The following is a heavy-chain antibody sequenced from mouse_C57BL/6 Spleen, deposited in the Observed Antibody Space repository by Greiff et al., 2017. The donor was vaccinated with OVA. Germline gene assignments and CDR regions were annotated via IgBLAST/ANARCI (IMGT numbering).Heavy chain of an antibody. D-gene: IGHD2-2*01. CDR1: GYAFTNYL. V-gene: IGHV1-54*01. Sequence: VKLMESGAELVRPGTSVKVSCKASGYAFTNYLIEWVKQRPGQGLEWIGVINPGSGGTNYNEKFKGKATLTADKSSSTAYMQLSSLTSEDSAVYFCARSEGYYWYFDVWGTGTTVTVSS. CDR3: ARSEGYYWYFDV. CDR2: INPGSGGT. J-gene: IGHJ1*03.